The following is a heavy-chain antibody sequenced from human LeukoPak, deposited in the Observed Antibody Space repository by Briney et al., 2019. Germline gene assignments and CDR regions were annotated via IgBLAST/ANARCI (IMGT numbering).Heavy chain of an antibody. Sequence: GGSLRLSCAASGFTFSSYAMSWVRQAPGKGLEWVSAISGSGGSTYYADSVKGRFTISRDNSKNTLYLQMNSLRAEDTAEYYCAKLGDYPYYYYYGMDVWGQGTTVTVSS. J-gene: IGHJ6*02. CDR1: GFTFSSYA. V-gene: IGHV3-23*01. CDR2: ISGSGGST. CDR3: AKLGDYPYYYYYGMDV. D-gene: IGHD4-17*01.